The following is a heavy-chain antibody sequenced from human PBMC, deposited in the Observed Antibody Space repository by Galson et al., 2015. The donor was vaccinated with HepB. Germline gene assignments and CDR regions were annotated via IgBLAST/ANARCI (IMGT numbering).Heavy chain of an antibody. J-gene: IGHJ5*02. CDR3: ARGALVVGVAATLNNWFDP. CDR2: ISAYNRKT. Sequence: TWVRQAPGQGLEWMGWISAYNRKTNYAQKFQGRVSMTTDTSTSTVYMELRRLRSDDTAIYYCARGALVVGVAATLNNWFDPWGQGTLVTVSS. D-gene: IGHD2-15*01. V-gene: IGHV1-18*01.